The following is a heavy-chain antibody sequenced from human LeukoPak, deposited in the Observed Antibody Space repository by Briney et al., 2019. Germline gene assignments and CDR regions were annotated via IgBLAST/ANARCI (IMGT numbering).Heavy chain of an antibody. CDR3: ASSAGSTSGSYLYYYYYYMDV. J-gene: IGHJ6*03. CDR2: ISGSGGST. CDR1: GFTFSSYA. Sequence: GGSLRLSCAASGFTFSSYAMSWVRQAPGKGLEWVSAISGSGGSTYYADSVKGRFTISRDNSKNTLYLQMNSLRAEDTAVYYCASSAGSTSGSYLYYYYYYMDVWGKGTTVTVSS. D-gene: IGHD3-10*01. V-gene: IGHV3-23*01.